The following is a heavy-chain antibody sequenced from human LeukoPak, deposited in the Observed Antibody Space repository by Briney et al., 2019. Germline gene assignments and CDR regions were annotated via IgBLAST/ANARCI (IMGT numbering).Heavy chain of an antibody. D-gene: IGHD6-13*01. V-gene: IGHV3-9*01. J-gene: IGHJ4*02. Sequence: GRSLRLSCAASGFTFDDYAMHWVRQAPGKGLEWVSGISWNSGSIGCADSVKGRFTISRDNAKNSLYLQMNSLRAEDTALYYCAKDMGAIAAAGTSFDYWGQGTLVTVSS. CDR1: GFTFDDYA. CDR3: AKDMGAIAAAGTSFDY. CDR2: ISWNSGSI.